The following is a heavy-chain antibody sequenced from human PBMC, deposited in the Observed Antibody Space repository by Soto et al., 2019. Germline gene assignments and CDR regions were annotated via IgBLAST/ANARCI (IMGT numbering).Heavy chain of an antibody. CDR3: AHRRGYDYVWGSYRLNWFDP. CDR1: GFSLSTSGVG. CDR2: IYWDDDK. Sequence: QITLKESGPTLVKPTQTLTLTCTFSGFSLSTSGVGVGWIRQPPGKALEWLALIYWDDDKRYSPSLKSRLTITKDTSKNQVVLTMTNMDPVDTATYYCAHRRGYDYVWGSYRLNWFDPWGQRTLVTVSS. D-gene: IGHD3-16*02. V-gene: IGHV2-5*02. J-gene: IGHJ5*02.